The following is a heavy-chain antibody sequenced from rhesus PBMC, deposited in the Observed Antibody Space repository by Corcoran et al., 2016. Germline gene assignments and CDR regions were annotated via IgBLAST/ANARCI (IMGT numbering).Heavy chain of an antibody. Sequence: QVQLQESVPGLVEPSATLSLTCAVSGDSVSSPNWWSWIRQPPGKGLEWIGNIRGSSGSTYYNPSHKSRVTISIETSKNQFSLRLSSVTAADTAVYYCARVREPRDAFDLWGQGLRVTVS. CDR3: ARVREPRDAFDL. CDR1: GDSVSSPNW. V-gene: IGHV4S19*01. J-gene: IGHJ3*01. CDR2: IRGSSGST.